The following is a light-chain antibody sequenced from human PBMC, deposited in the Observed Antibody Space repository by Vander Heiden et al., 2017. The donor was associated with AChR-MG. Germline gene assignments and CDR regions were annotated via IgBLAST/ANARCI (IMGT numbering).Light chain of an antibody. V-gene: IGKV1-39*01. CDR3: QQSDSTPRT. CDR2: AAS. CDR1: QSISSY. Sequence: DSQITQSSSSLSASVGDTVTITCRASQSISSYLNWYQQKPGKAPKLLIYAASSLQSGVPSRFSGSGSGTDFTLTISRLQPEDFATYYCQQSDSTPRTFGQRTKVEIK. J-gene: IGKJ1*01.